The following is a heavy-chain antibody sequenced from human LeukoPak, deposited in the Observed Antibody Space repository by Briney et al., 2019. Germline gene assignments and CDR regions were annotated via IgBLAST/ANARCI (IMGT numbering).Heavy chain of an antibody. D-gene: IGHD6-6*01. J-gene: IGHJ4*02. CDR2: IYDSGTT. V-gene: IGHV4-59*12. Sequence: SETLSLTCAVSGGSISGWYWSWIRQPPGKGLEWIGHIYDSGTTNYNPSLKSRLTMSIDTSKNQFSLKLTSVTAADTAVYYCARTNPVASRLVVFDYWGQGTLVTVSS. CDR1: GGSISGWY. CDR3: ARTNPVASRLVVFDY.